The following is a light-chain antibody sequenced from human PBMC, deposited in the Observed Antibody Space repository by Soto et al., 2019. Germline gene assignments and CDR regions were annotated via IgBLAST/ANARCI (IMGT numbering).Light chain of an antibody. J-gene: IGKJ4*01. CDR2: DAS. Sequence: EIVLTQSPATLSLSPGERATLSCRASQSVSSYLAWYQQKPGQAPRLLIYDASNRATGIPARFSGSGSGTDFPLTIRILEPEEFAVYYCQQRSNWPLTFGGGTKVEIK. V-gene: IGKV3-11*01. CDR1: QSVSSY. CDR3: QQRSNWPLT.